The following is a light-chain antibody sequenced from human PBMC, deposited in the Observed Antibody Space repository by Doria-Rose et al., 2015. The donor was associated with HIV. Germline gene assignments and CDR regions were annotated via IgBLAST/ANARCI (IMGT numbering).Light chain of an antibody. Sequence: TQMTQSPSSLSASEGDRVTITCRASQDIYTSLAWYQQKPGTAPKLLIFDASSLESGVPSRISGSGSGTDFTLTISSLQPEDFATFYCQQFYTFPHTVAQGTRLEVK. CDR1: QDIYTS. V-gene: IGKV1-13*02. J-gene: IGKJ5*01. CDR3: QQFYTFPHT. CDR2: DAS.